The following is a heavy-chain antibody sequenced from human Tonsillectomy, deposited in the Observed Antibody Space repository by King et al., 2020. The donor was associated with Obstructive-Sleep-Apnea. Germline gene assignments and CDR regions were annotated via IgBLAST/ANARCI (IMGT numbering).Heavy chain of an antibody. CDR3: AKDRGSNYGLDY. Sequence: QLVQSGGVVVQPGGSLRLSCAASGFTFHDYAMHWVRHAPGKGLEWVSLISWDGGSSSYTDSVAGRFTISRDNSKNSLYLQMNSLTSEDTAFYYCAKDRGSNYGLDYWGQGTLVTVSS. J-gene: IGHJ4*02. V-gene: IGHV3-43D*03. CDR2: ISWDGGSS. D-gene: IGHD4-11*01. CDR1: GFTFHDYA.